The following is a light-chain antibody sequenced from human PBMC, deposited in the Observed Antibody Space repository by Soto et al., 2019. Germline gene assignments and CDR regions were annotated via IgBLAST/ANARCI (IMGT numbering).Light chain of an antibody. V-gene: IGLV2-8*01. Sequence: QSVLTQPPSASGSPGQSVTISCTGTSSDVGGYNFVSWYQQHPGRAPKLIISAVTNRPSGVPDRFSGSKSGNTASLTVSGLQADDKADYYCSSYAGSSDIVFGTGTKLTVL. CDR2: AVT. CDR3: SSYAGSSDIV. J-gene: IGLJ1*01. CDR1: SSDVGGYNF.